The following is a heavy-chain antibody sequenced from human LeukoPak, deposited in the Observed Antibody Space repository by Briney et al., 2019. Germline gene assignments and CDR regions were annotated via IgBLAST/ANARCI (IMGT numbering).Heavy chain of an antibody. CDR2: IYSDGST. J-gene: IGHJ4*02. Sequence: PGGSLRLSCAASGFTFSSYEMNWVRQAPGKGLEWGSIIYSDGSTYYADSVKGRFTISRDNSKNTLYLQMNSLRAEDTAVYYCARARRGYSYVLDYWGQGTLVTVSS. CDR1: GFTFSSYE. V-gene: IGHV3-53*01. D-gene: IGHD5-18*01. CDR3: ARARRGYSYVLDY.